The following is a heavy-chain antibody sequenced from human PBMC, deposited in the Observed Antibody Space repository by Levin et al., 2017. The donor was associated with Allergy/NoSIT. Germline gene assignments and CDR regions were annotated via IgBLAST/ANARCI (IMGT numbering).Heavy chain of an antibody. CDR2: INHSGST. CDR1: GGSFRGYY. Sequence: SQTLSLTCAVYGGSFRGYYWSWIRQPPGKGLEWIGEINHSGSTNYNPSLKSRVTISVDTSKNQFSLKLSSVTAADTAVYYCARVVTAAQNWFDPWGQGTLVTVSS. J-gene: IGHJ5*02. D-gene: IGHD6-13*01. V-gene: IGHV4-34*01. CDR3: ARVVTAAQNWFDP.